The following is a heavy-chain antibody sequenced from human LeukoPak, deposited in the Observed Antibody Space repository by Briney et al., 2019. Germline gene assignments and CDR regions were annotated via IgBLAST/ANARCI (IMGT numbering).Heavy chain of an antibody. D-gene: IGHD4-17*01. J-gene: IGHJ4*02. CDR3: ARDKYYGDSYFHY. CDR2: IKQDGSEK. V-gene: IGHV3-7*01. CDR1: GFTFSSYW. Sequence: PGGSLRLSCAAPGFTFSSYWMSWVRQAPGKGLEWVANIKQDGSEKYYVDSVKGRFTISRDNAKNSLFLQMNSLRAEDTAVYYCARDKYYGDSYFHYWGQGTLVTVSS.